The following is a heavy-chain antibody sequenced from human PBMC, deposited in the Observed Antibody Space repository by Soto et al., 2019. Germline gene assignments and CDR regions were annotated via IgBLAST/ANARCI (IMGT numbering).Heavy chain of an antibody. CDR2: VNHRGST. D-gene: IGHD2-15*01. J-gene: IGHJ5*02. V-gene: IGHV4-34*01. CDR3: ARDGFCSGGTCRIGNWFDP. Sequence: SETLSLTCAVYGGSFSCYYWTWSRQSPGKGLEWIGNVNHRGSTNYNVSLQSRVTISVDTSQNQFSLKLDSVTAADTAVYYCARDGFCSGGTCRIGNWFDPWGQGTLVTVSS. CDR1: GGSFSCYY.